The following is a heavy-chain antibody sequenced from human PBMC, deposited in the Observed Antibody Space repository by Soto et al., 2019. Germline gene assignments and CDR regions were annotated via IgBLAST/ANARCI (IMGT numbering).Heavy chain of an antibody. Sequence: EVQLVESGGGLVQPGRSLRLSCAASGFTFDDYAMHWVRQAPGKGLEWVSGISWNSGSIGYADSVKGRFTISRDNAKNSLYLQMNSLRAEDTALYYCAKDILGAMVTGLVDYWGQGTLVTVSS. J-gene: IGHJ4*02. CDR2: ISWNSGSI. V-gene: IGHV3-9*01. CDR1: GFTFDDYA. CDR3: AKDILGAMVTGLVDY. D-gene: IGHD5-18*01.